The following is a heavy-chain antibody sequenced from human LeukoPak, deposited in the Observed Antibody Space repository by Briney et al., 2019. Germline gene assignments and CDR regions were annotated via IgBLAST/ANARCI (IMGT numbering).Heavy chain of an antibody. V-gene: IGHV1-24*01. Sequence: GASVQVSCKVSGYTLTELPMHWVRQAPGKGLEWMGGFDSEDGETIYAQKFQGRVTMSEDTSTDTAYMELSSLRSECTAVYYCATGKADYYDSSGYSYYFDDWGQGTLVTVSS. CDR3: ATGKADYYDSSGYSYYFDD. D-gene: IGHD3-22*01. J-gene: IGHJ4*02. CDR1: GYTLTELP. CDR2: FDSEDGET.